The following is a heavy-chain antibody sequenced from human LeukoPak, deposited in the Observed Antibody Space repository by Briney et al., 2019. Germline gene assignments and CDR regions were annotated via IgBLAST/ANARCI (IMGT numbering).Heavy chain of an antibody. CDR2: IKKDGSEK. J-gene: IGHJ4*02. CDR3: ATLEWNFDY. Sequence: GGSLRLSYAASGFTFSSYWMSWVRQAPGKGLEWVANIKKDGSEKNYVDSVKGRFTISRDNANNSLYLQMNSLRAEDTAVYYCATLEWNFDYWGQGTLVTVSS. V-gene: IGHV3-7*01. CDR1: GFTFSSYW. D-gene: IGHD3-3*01.